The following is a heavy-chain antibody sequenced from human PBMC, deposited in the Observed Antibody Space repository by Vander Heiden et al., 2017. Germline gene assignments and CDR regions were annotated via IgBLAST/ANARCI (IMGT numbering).Heavy chain of an antibody. Sequence: QVQLVESGGGVVQPGRSLRLPCAASGFTFSSYGMHWVRQAPGKGLEWVAVIWYDGSNKYYADSVKGRFTISRDNSKNTLYLQMNSLRAEDTAVYYCARDGELRHFDYWGQGTLVTVSS. CDR1: GFTFSSYG. J-gene: IGHJ4*02. CDR3: ARDGELRHFDY. CDR2: IWYDGSNK. V-gene: IGHV3-33*01. D-gene: IGHD3-3*01.